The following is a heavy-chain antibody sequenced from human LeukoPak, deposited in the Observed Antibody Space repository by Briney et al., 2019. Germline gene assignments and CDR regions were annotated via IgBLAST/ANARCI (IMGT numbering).Heavy chain of an antibody. CDR1: GYTFTSYD. D-gene: IGHD3-3*01. J-gene: IGHJ4*02. CDR3: ARLLSPKRITIFGVVRFYYFDY. V-gene: IGHV1-8*03. Sequence: ASVKVSCKASGYTFTSYDINWVRQATGQGLEWMGWMNPNSGNTGYAQKFQGRVTITRNTSISTAYMELSSLRSEDPAVYYCARLLSPKRITIFGVVRFYYFDYWGQGTLVTVSS. CDR2: MNPNSGNT.